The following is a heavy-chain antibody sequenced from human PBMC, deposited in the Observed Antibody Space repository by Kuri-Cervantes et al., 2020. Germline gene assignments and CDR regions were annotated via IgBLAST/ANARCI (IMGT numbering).Heavy chain of an antibody. CDR3: AGSSGYYFDY. Sequence: SCAVSGGSISSGGYSWSWIRQPPGKGLEWIGYIYHSGSTYYNPSLKSRVTISVDRSKNQFSLKLSSVTAADTAVYYCAGSSGYYFDYWGQGTLVTVSS. V-gene: IGHV4-30-2*02. J-gene: IGHJ4*02. D-gene: IGHD3-22*01. CDR2: IYHSGST. CDR1: GGSISSGGYS.